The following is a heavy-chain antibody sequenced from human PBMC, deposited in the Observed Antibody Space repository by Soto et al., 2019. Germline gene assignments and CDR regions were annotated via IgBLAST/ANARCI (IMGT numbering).Heavy chain of an antibody. CDR3: ARDRGYDAHDYYYNAMDV. CDR2: ISGSGGST. V-gene: IGHV3-23*01. CDR1: GITFRNYA. Sequence: GGSLRLSCAASGITFRNYAMSWVRQAPGKGLEWVSSISGSGGSTYYADSVKGRFTISRDNAKNSLYLQMNSLRAEDTAVYYCARDRGYDAHDYYYNAMDVWGQGTTVTVSS. D-gene: IGHD2-15*01. J-gene: IGHJ6*02.